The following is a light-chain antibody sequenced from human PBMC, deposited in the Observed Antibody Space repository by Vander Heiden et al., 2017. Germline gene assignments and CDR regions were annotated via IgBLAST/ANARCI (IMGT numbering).Light chain of an antibody. J-gene: IGKJ1*01. Sequence: DIVMTQSPESLAVSLGERATINCKYSQSVLYSSNNKNYLAWYQQKPGQPPKLLIYWASTRESGVPDRFSGSGSGTDFTLTISSLQAEDVAVYYCQQYYSTPRTFGQGTKVEIK. CDR1: QSVLYSSNNKNY. CDR2: WAS. CDR3: QQYYSTPRT. V-gene: IGKV4-1*01.